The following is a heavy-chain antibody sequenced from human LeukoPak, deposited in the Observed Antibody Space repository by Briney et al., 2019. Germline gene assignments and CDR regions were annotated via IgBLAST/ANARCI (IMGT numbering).Heavy chain of an antibody. V-gene: IGHV4-34*01. CDR3: ARLLYSGSYWYKVWDY. D-gene: IGHD1-26*01. Sequence: PSETLSLTCTVSGGSISSYYWSWIRQPPGKGLEWIGEINHSGSTNYNPSLKSRVTISVDTSKNQFSLKLSSVTAADTAVYYCARLLYSGSYWYKVWDYWGQGTLVTVSS. CDR2: INHSGST. CDR1: GGSISSYY. J-gene: IGHJ4*02.